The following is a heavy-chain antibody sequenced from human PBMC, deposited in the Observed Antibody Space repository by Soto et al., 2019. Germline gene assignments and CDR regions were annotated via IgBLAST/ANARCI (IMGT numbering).Heavy chain of an antibody. CDR1: VFTFSSYG. D-gene: IGHD6-13*01. Sequence: GGSLRLSCASSVFTFSSYGMHCVRHSPGKWLEWVAVISYDGSNKYYADSVKGRFTISRDNSKNTLYLQMNSLRAEDTAVYYCAKDFSSSWEASIYYYYGMEVWGQGTTVTVSS. CDR2: ISYDGSNK. J-gene: IGHJ6*02. CDR3: AKDFSSSWEASIYYYYGMEV. V-gene: IGHV3-30*18.